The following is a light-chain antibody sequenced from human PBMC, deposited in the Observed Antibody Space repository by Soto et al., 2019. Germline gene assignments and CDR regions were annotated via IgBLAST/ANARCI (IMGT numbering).Light chain of an antibody. V-gene: IGLV2-11*01. CDR1: SSDIGGYTY. J-gene: IGLJ1*01. CDR2: DVS. CDR3: CSFAGPQSFEV. Sequence: QSALTQPRSVSGSPGQSVTISCTGTSSDIGGYTYVSWYQQHPGKAPKVIIYDVSERPSGVPDRFSGSKFGNTASLTLSGLQPEDEADYYCCSFAGPQSFEVFGEVTKVTVL.